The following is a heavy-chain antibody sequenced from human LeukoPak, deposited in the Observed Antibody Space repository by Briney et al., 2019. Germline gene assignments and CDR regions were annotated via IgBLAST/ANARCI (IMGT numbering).Heavy chain of an antibody. V-gene: IGHV4-39*07. J-gene: IGHJ6*03. CDR1: GGSISSSSYY. CDR2: IYYSGST. Sequence: GSLSLTRTVSGGSISSSSYYWGWIRQPPGKGLEWIGSIYYSGSTYYSPSLKSRVTISVDTSKNQFSLKLSSVTAADTAVYYCARTTMVRGTYYMDVWGKGTTVTVSS. CDR3: ARTTMVRGTYYMDV. D-gene: IGHD3-10*01.